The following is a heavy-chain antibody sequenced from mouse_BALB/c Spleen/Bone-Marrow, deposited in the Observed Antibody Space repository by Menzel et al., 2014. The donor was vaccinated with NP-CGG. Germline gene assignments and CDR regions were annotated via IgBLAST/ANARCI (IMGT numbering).Heavy chain of an antibody. CDR2: IRLKSNNYAT. D-gene: IGHD3-3*01. V-gene: IGHV6-6*02. Sequence: EVKLMESGGGLVQPGGSMKLSCVASGFTFSNYWMNWVRQSPEKGLEWVAEIRLKSNNYATHYAESVKGRFTISRDDSKSSVYLQMNNLRAEDTGIYYCTTGLAYWGQGTLVTVFA. CDR1: GFTFSNYW. J-gene: IGHJ3*01. CDR3: TTGLAY.